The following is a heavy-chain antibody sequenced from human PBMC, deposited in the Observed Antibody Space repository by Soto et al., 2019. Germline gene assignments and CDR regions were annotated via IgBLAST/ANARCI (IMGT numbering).Heavy chain of an antibody. Sequence: SETLSLTCSVSGGSISSVGHYWSWIRQPPGKGLEWIGYIYHSGSTYYNPSLISRVTMSVDTSKNQFSLKLSSVTAADTAVYYCARLGGYYQAFDTWGQGTLVTVSS. CDR2: IYHSGST. V-gene: IGHV4-31*03. D-gene: IGHD3-22*01. J-gene: IGHJ4*02. CDR1: GGSISSVGHY. CDR3: ARLGGYYQAFDT.